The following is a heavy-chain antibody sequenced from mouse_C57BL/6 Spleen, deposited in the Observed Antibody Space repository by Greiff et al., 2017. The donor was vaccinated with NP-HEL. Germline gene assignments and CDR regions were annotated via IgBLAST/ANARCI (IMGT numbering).Heavy chain of an antibody. D-gene: IGHD1-1*01. CDR1: GYAFSSYW. CDR3: ARPGYYYGSSYWYFDV. J-gene: IGHJ1*03. V-gene: IGHV1-80*01. Sequence: QVHVKQSGAELVKPGASVKISCKASGYAFSSYWMNWVKQRPGKGLEWIGQIYPGDGDTNYNGKFKGKATLTADKSSSTAYMQLSSLTSEDSAVYFCARPGYYYGSSYWYFDVWGTGTTVTVSS. CDR2: IYPGDGDT.